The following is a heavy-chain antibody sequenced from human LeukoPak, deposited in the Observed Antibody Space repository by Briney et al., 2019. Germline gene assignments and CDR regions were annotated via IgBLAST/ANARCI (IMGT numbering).Heavy chain of an antibody. Sequence: SETLSLTXTVSGGSISSSSYYWGWIRQPPGKGLEWIGSIYYSGSTYYNPSLKSRVTISVDTSRNQFSLKLSSVTAADTAVYYCARLYSYGPLFDAFDIWGQGTMVTVSS. CDR2: IYYSGST. D-gene: IGHD5-18*01. CDR1: GGSISSSSYY. CDR3: ARLYSYGPLFDAFDI. J-gene: IGHJ3*02. V-gene: IGHV4-39*01.